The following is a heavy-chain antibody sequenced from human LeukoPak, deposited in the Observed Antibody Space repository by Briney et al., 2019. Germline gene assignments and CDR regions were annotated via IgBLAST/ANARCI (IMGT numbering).Heavy chain of an antibody. Sequence: SQTLSLTCAISGDSVSSNSAAWNWIRQSPSRGLEWLGRTYYRSKWYNDYAVSVKSRITINPDTSKNQFSLQLNSVTPEDTAVYYCARGAPLGFGELEYNWFDPWGQGTLVTVSS. D-gene: IGHD3-10*01. CDR1: GDSVSSNSAA. V-gene: IGHV6-1*01. J-gene: IGHJ5*02. CDR2: TYYRSKWYN. CDR3: ARGAPLGFGELEYNWFDP.